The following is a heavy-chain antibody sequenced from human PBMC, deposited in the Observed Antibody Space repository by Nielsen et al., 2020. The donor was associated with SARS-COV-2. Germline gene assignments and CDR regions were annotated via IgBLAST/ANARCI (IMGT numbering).Heavy chain of an antibody. CDR1: GFTFSRHS. D-gene: IGHD6-6*01. J-gene: IGHJ6*03. V-gene: IGHV3-21*01. CDR3: AREGLDYYYMDV. CDR2: IIDTSSYI. Sequence: GSLTLSCASSGFTFSRHSMTWVRQGPGKGLDYISTIIDTSSYIYYADSVKGRFTISRDNAKNSLYLKMNRLREEDTAVYYCAREGLDYYYMDVWGKGTTVTVSS.